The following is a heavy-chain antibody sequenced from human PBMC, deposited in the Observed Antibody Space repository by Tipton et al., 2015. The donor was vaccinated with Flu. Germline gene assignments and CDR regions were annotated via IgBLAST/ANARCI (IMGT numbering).Heavy chain of an antibody. D-gene: IGHD2-2*01. Sequence: SLRLSCAASGFTVTSSYMSWVRQAPGKGLEWVSVIYGSGTTDYADSVKGRFTISRDKSKNALYLQMSSLRAEDTAVYYCARGPQVPVWPYYYGMDAWGQGTTVTVSS. J-gene: IGHJ6*02. CDR2: IYGSGTT. V-gene: IGHV3-53*01. CDR3: ARGPQVPVWPYYYGMDA. CDR1: GFTVTSSY.